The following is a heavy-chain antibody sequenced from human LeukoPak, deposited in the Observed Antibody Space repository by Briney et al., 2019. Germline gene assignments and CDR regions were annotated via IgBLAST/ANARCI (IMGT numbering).Heavy chain of an antibody. Sequence: GGSLRLSCAASGFTFSSYGMHWVRQAPGKGLEWVAFIRYDGSNKYYADSVKGRFTISRDNSKNTLYLQMNSLRAEDTAVYYCTTEYNFNYYDSSGYYYWGQGTLVTVSS. D-gene: IGHD3-22*01. V-gene: IGHV3-30*02. CDR1: GFTFSSYG. CDR2: IRYDGSNK. CDR3: TTEYNFNYYDSSGYYY. J-gene: IGHJ4*02.